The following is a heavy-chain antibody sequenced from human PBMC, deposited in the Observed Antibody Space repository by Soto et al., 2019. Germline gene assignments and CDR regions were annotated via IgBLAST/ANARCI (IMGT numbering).Heavy chain of an antibody. CDR3: ARAPYASGPTYVAS. Sequence: SETLSLTCSVSGDSVSSSYTYWIRQPPGKGLEWMGYIYYSGNSNYNPSLKSRVTMSVDTTKNQVSLKLSSATAADTAIYYCARAPYASGPTYVASWGQGALVTVSS. V-gene: IGHV4-59*02. CDR1: GDSVSSSY. CDR2: IYYSGNS. J-gene: IGHJ4*02. D-gene: IGHD3-10*01.